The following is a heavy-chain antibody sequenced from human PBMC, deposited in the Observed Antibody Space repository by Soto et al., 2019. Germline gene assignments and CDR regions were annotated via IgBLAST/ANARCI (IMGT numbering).Heavy chain of an antibody. CDR2: ISSSSNYI. CDR1: GFTFSSYN. Sequence: EVQLVESGGGLVKPGGSLRLSCTASGFTFSSYNMNWVRQAPGKGLEWVSSISSSSNYIYYADSMKGRFTISRDNVKNSLYLQMNSLRAEDTAVYYCARENAYGDPNSFDYWGQGTLVTVSS. CDR3: ARENAYGDPNSFDY. D-gene: IGHD4-17*01. V-gene: IGHV3-21*02. J-gene: IGHJ4*02.